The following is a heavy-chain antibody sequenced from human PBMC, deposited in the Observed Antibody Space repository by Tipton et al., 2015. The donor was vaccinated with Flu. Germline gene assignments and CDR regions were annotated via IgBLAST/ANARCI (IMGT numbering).Heavy chain of an antibody. CDR1: GGSISSHY. V-gene: IGHV4-59*11. Sequence: TLFLTCTVSGGSISSHYWSWIRQPPGKGLEWIGYIYYSGSISYNPSLKSRVTISVDTSKNQFSPKLSSVTAADTAVYYCAREWGDAFDIWGQGTMVTVSS. J-gene: IGHJ3*02. D-gene: IGHD3-16*01. CDR3: AREWGDAFDI. CDR2: IYYSGSI.